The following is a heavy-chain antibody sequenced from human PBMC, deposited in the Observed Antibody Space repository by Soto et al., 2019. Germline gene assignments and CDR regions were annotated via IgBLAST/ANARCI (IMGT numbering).Heavy chain of an antibody. J-gene: IGHJ5*02. CDR3: ARSLRRYYGSGSYSNWFAP. CDR1: GFSLSTSGMC. CDR2: IDWDDDK. V-gene: IGHV2-70*01. D-gene: IGHD3-10*01. Sequence: SGHTLVNPTQTLTLTCTFSGFSLSTSGMCVSWIRQPPGKALEWLALIDWDDDKYYSTSLKTRLTISKDTSKNQVVLTMTNRDPVDTATYYCARSLRRYYGSGSYSNWFAPWGQGSLVTVSS.